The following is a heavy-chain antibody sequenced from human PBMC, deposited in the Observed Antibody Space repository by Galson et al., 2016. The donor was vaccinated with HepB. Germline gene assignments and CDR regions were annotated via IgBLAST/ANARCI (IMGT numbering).Heavy chain of an antibody. V-gene: IGHV1-69*13. CDR3: SRVSDYYGMGTNGWFDP. J-gene: IGHJ5*02. CDR1: GASFRNSA. Sequence: SVKVSCKASGASFRNSAISWVRQAPGQGLEWMGGIIPIFGTATYGERFQGRVTITADDSTTTAYMELNGLRSEDTAVYYCSRVSDYYGMGTNGWFDPWGQGTLVIVSS. CDR2: IIPIFGTA. D-gene: IGHD3-9*01.